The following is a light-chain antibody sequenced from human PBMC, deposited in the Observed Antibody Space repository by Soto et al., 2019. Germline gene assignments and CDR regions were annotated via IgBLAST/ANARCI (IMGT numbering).Light chain of an antibody. CDR2: EVT. V-gene: IGLV2-23*02. CDR3: CSYANGNTLL. CDR1: SSDVGSYDL. J-gene: IGLJ2*01. Sequence: QSVLTQPASVSGSPGQSITISCTGTSSDVGSYDLVSWYQHHPGTAPKLILYEVTKGPSGVSNRFSGSKSGNTASLTISGLQTEDDSHYYCCSYANGNTLLFGGGTKVTVL.